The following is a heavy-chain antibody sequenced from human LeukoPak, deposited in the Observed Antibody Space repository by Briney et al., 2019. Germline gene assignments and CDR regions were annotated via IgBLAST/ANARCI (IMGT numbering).Heavy chain of an antibody. J-gene: IGHJ4*02. V-gene: IGHV4-4*07. D-gene: IGHD6-19*01. Sequence: PSETLSFTCTVSGVSISSYYWSWIRQPAGKGLEWIGRIYTSGSTNYNPSLKSRVTMSVDTSKNQFSLKLSSVTAADTAVYYCARAADGYSSGWYGGFDYWGQGTLVTVSS. CDR3: ARAADGYSSGWYGGFDY. CDR1: GVSISSYY. CDR2: IYTSGST.